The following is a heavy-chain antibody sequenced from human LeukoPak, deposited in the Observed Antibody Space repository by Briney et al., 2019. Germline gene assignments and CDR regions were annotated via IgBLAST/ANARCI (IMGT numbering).Heavy chain of an antibody. CDR3: ARDVAVAGTAYDY. V-gene: IGHV3-21*01. CDR1: GFTFSSYS. Sequence: GGSLRPSCAASGFTFSSYSMNWVRQAPGKGLEWVSSISSSSSYIYYADSVKGRFTISRDNAKNSLYLQMNSLRAEDTAVYYCARDVAVAGTAYDYWGQGTLVTVSS. D-gene: IGHD6-19*01. CDR2: ISSSSSYI. J-gene: IGHJ4*02.